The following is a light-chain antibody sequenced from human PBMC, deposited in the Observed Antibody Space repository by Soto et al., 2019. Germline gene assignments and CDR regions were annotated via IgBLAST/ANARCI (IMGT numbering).Light chain of an antibody. CDR3: PQYTQWRIT. CDR1: ERVQTN. J-gene: IGKJ5*01. CDR2: RAS. Sequence: EIVMTQSPSTLSVSPGEGVTLSCRASERVQTNLAWYQQKPGQAPGLLIYRASTRATGLPARFSGGGSVTEFTLTISSLQPEDFALYYCPQYTQWRITFGQGRRLENK. V-gene: IGKV3-15*01.